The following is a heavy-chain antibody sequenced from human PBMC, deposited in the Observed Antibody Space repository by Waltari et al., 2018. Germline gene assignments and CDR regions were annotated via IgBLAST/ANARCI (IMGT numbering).Heavy chain of an antibody. CDR3: SRVSASGDGMDV. D-gene: IGHD3-16*01. J-gene: IGHJ6*02. V-gene: IGHV3-49*03. Sequence: EVQLVESGGGLVQPGRSLRLSCTTSGFTFGAHALSWFRQAQGKGLDWVGFIRSKIYVGTADYAASVKGRFTVSRDDSKSIAYLQMDSLKTEDTAVYYCSRVSASGDGMDVWGQGTTVTVSS. CDR2: IRSKIYVGTA. CDR1: GFTFGAHA.